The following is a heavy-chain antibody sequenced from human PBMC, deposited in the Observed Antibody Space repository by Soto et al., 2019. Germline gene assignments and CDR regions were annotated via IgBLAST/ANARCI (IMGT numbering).Heavy chain of an antibody. J-gene: IGHJ4*02. CDR2: MNSDGSTT. Sequence: LRLSCEASGFLFSSYAMHWVRQAPGKGLEWVSRMNSDGSTTNYADSVKGRFTVSRDNARNTLHLQMNSLRAEDTAVYYCATAEVDYWGPGTLVTVSS. CDR3: ATAEVDY. CDR1: GFLFSSYA. V-gene: IGHV3-74*01.